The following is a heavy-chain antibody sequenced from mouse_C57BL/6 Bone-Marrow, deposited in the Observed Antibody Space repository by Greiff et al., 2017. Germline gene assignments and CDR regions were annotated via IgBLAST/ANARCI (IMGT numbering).Heavy chain of an antibody. D-gene: IGHD1-1*01. CDR3: ARGHYYGSSYFYFDY. J-gene: IGHJ2*01. CDR2: IDPSDSYT. Sequence: QVQLKQPGAELVMPGASVKLSCKASGYTFTSYWMHWVKQRPGQGLEWIGEIDPSDSYTNYNQKFKGKSTLTVDKSSSTAYMQLSSLTSEDSAVYYCARGHYYGSSYFYFDYWGQGTTLTVSS. CDR1: GYTFTSYW. V-gene: IGHV1-69*01.